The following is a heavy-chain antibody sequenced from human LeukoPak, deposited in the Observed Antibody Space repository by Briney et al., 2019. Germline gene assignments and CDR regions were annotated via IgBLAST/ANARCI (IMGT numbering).Heavy chain of an antibody. CDR2: ISYDGSNK. Sequence: GGSLRLSCAASGFTFSSYAMHWVRQAPGKGLEWVAVISYDGSNKYYADSVKGRFTISRDNSKNTLYLQMNSLRAEDTVVYYCARDPEVKSYYDFWSGYYYYFDYWGQGTLVTVSS. D-gene: IGHD3-3*01. J-gene: IGHJ4*02. CDR1: GFTFSSYA. CDR3: ARDPEVKSYYDFWSGYYYYFDY. V-gene: IGHV3-30*01.